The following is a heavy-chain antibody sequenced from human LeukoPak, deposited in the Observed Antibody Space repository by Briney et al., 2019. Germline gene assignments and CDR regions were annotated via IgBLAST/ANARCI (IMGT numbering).Heavy chain of an antibody. J-gene: IGHJ4*02. CDR3: AKDMRVVPAAIDY. V-gene: IGHV3-33*06. D-gene: IGHD2-2*02. CDR2: IWYDGTNK. Sequence: GRSLRLSCAASGFTFSSYGMHWVRQAPGKGLEWVAVIWYDGTNKYYADSVKGRFTISRDNSKNTLYLQMNSLRAEDTALYYCAKDMRVVPAAIDYWGQGTLVTVSS. CDR1: GFTFSSYG.